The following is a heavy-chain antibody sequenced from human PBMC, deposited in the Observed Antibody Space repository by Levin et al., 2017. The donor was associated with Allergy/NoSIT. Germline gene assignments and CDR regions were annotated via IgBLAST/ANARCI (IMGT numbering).Heavy chain of an antibody. CDR3: ARGGDIAATGANWFDP. CDR2: MNPNSGNT. J-gene: IGHJ5*02. D-gene: IGHD6-13*01. Sequence: ASVKVSCKASGYTFTSYDINWVRQATGQGLEWMGWMNPNSGNTGYAQKFQGRVTMTTNTSISTAYMELSSLRSEDTAVYFCARGGDIAATGANWFDPWGQGTLVTVSS. CDR1: GYTFTSYD. V-gene: IGHV1-8*01.